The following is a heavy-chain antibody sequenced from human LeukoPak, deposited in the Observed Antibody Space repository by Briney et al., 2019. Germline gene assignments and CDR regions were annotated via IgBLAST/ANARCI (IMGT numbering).Heavy chain of an antibody. D-gene: IGHD6-13*01. CDR2: IYYSGNT. CDR1: GGSFSTYY. CDR3: ARALITSGAAVAKGFDC. J-gene: IGHJ4*02. V-gene: IGHV4-59*01. Sequence: PSETLSLTCTVSGGSFSTYYWSWIRQPPGKGLEWIGYIYYSGNTDYNPSLESRVTMSLDTSKNQFSLNLNSVTAADTAVYYCARALITSGAAVAKGFDCWGQGTLVTVSS.